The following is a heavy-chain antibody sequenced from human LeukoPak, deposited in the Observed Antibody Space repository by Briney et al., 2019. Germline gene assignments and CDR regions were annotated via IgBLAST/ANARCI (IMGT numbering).Heavy chain of an antibody. D-gene: IGHD3-10*01. CDR1: GYTFTSYD. CDR2: MNPNSGNT. V-gene: IGHV1-8*02. J-gene: IGHJ6*03. Sequence: GASVKVSCKASGYTFTSYDINWVRQATGQGLEWMGWMNPNSGNTGYAQKFQGRVTMTRNTSISTAYMELSSLRSEDTAVYYCARVGGRGSGSYYKEPYYYMDVWGKGTTVTISS. CDR3: ARVGGRGSGSYYKEPYYYMDV.